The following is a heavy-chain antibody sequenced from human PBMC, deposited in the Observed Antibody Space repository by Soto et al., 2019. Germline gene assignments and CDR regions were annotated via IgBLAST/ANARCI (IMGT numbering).Heavy chain of an antibody. Sequence: GGSLRLSCAASGFTFSDYFMNWIRQAPGKGLEWISYISSSGGTIYYADSVKGRFTISRDNAKNSLYLQMNSLRAEDTAVYFCARIPTTPPDPFAIWGQGTMVTVSS. D-gene: IGHD5-12*01. CDR1: GFTFSDYF. V-gene: IGHV3-11*01. CDR2: ISSSGGTI. CDR3: ARIPTTPPDPFAI. J-gene: IGHJ3*02.